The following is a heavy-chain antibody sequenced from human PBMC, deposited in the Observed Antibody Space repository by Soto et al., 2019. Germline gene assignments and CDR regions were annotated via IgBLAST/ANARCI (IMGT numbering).Heavy chain of an antibody. Sequence: PSLTLPLTWTVSGGSFSSLYWGWIRQPQGKGLEWIGSIYYSGGTYYNPSLKSRVTISVDTSKNQFYLKLSSVTAADTAVYYCATGVGNYYYFDFWGQGTLVTVSS. J-gene: IGHJ4*02. D-gene: IGHD1-26*01. CDR2: IYYSGGT. V-gene: IGHV4-39*01. CDR3: ATGVGNYYYFDF. CDR1: GGSFSSLY.